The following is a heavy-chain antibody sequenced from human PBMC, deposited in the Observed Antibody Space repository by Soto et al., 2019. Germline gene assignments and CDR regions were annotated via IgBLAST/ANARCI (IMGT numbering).Heavy chain of an antibody. CDR2: ISGGGVST. D-gene: IGHD6-19*01. CDR3: AKAWQWLPFDY. CDR1: GFTSSTYG. J-gene: IGHJ4*02. V-gene: IGHV3-23*01. Sequence: EVHLLESGGGLVQPGGSLRLSCAASGFTSSTYGMSWVRQAPGEGLEWVSGISGGGVSTYYADSVKGRFTTSRYNSKNTLFLQMNSLRAEDTAVYYCAKAWQWLPFDYWGQGTLVTVSS.